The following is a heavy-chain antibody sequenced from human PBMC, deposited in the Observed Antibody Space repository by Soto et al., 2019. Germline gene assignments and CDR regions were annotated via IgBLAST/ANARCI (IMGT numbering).Heavy chain of an antibody. Sequence: SVKVSCKASGFTFTSSAVQWVRQARGQRLEWIGWIVVGSGNTNYAQKFQERVTITRDMSTSTAYMELSSLRSEDTAVYYCPALYDSSSYYYPATVDYWGQGTLVTVSS. CDR1: GFTFTSSA. CDR2: IVVGSGNT. D-gene: IGHD3-22*01. V-gene: IGHV1-58*01. J-gene: IGHJ4*02. CDR3: PALYDSSSYYYPATVDY.